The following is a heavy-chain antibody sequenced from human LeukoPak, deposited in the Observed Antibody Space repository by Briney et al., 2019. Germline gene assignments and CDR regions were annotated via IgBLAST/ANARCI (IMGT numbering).Heavy chain of an antibody. CDR1: GFTFSSYG. CDR3: ARVNEWELLPNLDDAFDI. J-gene: IGHJ3*02. D-gene: IGHD1-26*01. Sequence: PGGSQRLSCAASGFTFSSYGMHWVRQAPGKGLEWVAVISYDGSNKYYADSVKGRFTIFRDNSKNTLYLQMNSLRAEDTAAYYCARVNEWELLPNLDDAFDIWGQGTMVTVSS. V-gene: IGHV3-30*03. CDR2: ISYDGSNK.